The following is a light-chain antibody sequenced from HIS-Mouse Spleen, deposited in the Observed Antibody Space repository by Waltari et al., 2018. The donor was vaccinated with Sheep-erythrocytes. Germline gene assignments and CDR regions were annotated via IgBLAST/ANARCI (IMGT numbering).Light chain of an antibody. J-gene: IGLJ2*01. CDR2: DVS. CDR3: CSYAGSYTFVV. Sequence: QSALTQPRSVSGSPGQSVTIPCTGTSSYVGGYNYVSWYQQHPGKAPKLMIYDVSKRPSGVPDRFSGSKSGNTASLTISGLQAEDEADYYCCSYAGSYTFVVFGGGTKLTVV. V-gene: IGLV2-11*01. CDR1: SSYVGGYNY.